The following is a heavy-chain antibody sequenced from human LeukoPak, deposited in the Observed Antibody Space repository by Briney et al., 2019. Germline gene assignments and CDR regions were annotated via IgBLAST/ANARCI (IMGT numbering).Heavy chain of an antibody. CDR2: IKSKADGGTA. D-gene: IGHD6-19*01. V-gene: IGHV3-15*01. CDR3: SAHPYGSDWD. J-gene: IGHJ4*02. Sequence: KPGGSLRLSCDASGLTFSNARMSWVRQAPGKGLEWVGRIKSKADGGTADYAAPVKGRFTISRDDSKTTLHLQMNSLKTEDTAVYYCSAHPYGSDWDWGQGTLVTVSS. CDR1: GLTFSNAR.